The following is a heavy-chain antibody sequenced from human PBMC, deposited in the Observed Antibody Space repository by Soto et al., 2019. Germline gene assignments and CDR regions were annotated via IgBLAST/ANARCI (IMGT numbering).Heavy chain of an antibody. D-gene: IGHD5-18*01. Sequence: QVQLVQSGAEVKKPGASVRVSCKASGYTFTSYYMHWVRQAPGQGLELMGLINPSGGSTSYAQKFQGRVTMTRDTSTSTVYMELSSLRSEDTAVYYCARSAPSGYSYDLDYWGQGTLVTVSS. CDR1: GYTFTSYY. CDR2: INPSGGST. J-gene: IGHJ4*02. V-gene: IGHV1-46*01. CDR3: ARSAPSGYSYDLDY.